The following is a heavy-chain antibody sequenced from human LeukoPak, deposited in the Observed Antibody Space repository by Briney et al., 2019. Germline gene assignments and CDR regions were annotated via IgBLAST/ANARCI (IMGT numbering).Heavy chain of an antibody. D-gene: IGHD3-10*01. CDR3: ARDLAYGRQEG. V-gene: IGHV3-21*01. Sequence: GGSLRLSCAASGFTFSSYSMNWVRQAPGKGLEWVSSISSSSGYIYYADSVKGRFTISRDNAKNSLYLQMNSLRAEDTAVYYCARDLAYGRQEGWGQGTLVTVSS. CDR2: ISSSSGYI. J-gene: IGHJ4*02. CDR1: GFTFSSYS.